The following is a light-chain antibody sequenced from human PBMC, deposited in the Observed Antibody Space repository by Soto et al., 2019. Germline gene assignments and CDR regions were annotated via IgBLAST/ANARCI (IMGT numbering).Light chain of an antibody. J-gene: IGLJ1*01. V-gene: IGLV2-14*01. CDR1: SSDISIYNY. CDR2: EVS. Sequence: QSALTQPASVSGSPGQSITISCTGTSSDISIYNYVSWYQQHPGKAPKLIIYEVSNRPSGISNRFSGAKSGSTASLTISGLQVEDEADYYCCSYTSSTNYVFGAGTKVTVL. CDR3: CSYTSSTNYV.